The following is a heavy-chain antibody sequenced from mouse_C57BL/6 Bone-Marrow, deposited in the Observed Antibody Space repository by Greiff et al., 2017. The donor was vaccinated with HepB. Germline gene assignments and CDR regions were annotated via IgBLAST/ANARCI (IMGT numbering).Heavy chain of an antibody. CDR1: GFTFSDYY. CDR2: ISNGGGST. CDR3: ARHLYDGYYGKAMDY. J-gene: IGHJ4*01. Sequence: EVKVVESGGGLVQPGGSLKLSCAASGFTFSDYYMYWVRQTPEKRLEWVAYISNGGGSTYYPDTVKGRFTISRDNAKNTLYLQMSRLKSEDTAMYYCARHLYDGYYGKAMDYWGQGTSVTVSS. D-gene: IGHD2-3*01. V-gene: IGHV5-12*01.